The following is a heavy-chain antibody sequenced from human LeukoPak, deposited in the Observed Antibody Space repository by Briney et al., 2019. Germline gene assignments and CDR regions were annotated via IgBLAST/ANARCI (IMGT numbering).Heavy chain of an antibody. CDR3: ARGYYDSSGLFDY. D-gene: IGHD3-22*01. CDR1: GYTFSGYY. V-gene: IGHV1-2*02. Sequence: GASVKVSCKASGYTFSGYYVHWVRQAPGQGLEWMGWINPNTGATNYAQKFQGRVTMTRHTSIIAAFLELSMLTSDDTAVYYCARGYYDSSGLFDYWGQGTLVTVSS. CDR2: INPNTGAT. J-gene: IGHJ4*02.